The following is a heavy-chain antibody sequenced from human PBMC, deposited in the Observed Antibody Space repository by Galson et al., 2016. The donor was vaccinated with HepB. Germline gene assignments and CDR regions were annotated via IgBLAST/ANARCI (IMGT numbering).Heavy chain of an antibody. V-gene: IGHV3-23*01. D-gene: IGHD1-1*01. CDR1: GLTFSTYT. CDR2: TDGSGGST. CDR3: AKDRYWNRDFDY. J-gene: IGHJ4*02. Sequence: SLRLSCAGSGLTFSTYTMSWVRQAPGKGLEWVSGTDGSGGSTYYADSVKGRFTISRDNSKNTMYLQMNSLKTEDTAIYYCAKDRYWNRDFDYWGQGTLVTVSS.